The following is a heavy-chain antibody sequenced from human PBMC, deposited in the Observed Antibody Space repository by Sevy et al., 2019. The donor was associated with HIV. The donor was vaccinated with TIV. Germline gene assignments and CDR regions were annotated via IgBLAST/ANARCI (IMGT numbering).Heavy chain of an antibody. CDR3: GKFFYGSGNYNDGFEI. J-gene: IGHJ3*02. D-gene: IGHD3-10*01. V-gene: IGHV3-23*01. Sequence: GGSLRLSCAASGFIFSSYAMSWVRQAPGKGLEWVSSISGSGSRSYVADSLKGRFTIARDNSKNTVSLQINSLRAEDTAVYYCGKFFYGSGNYNDGFEICGQGTMVTVSS. CDR1: GFIFSSYA. CDR2: ISGSGSRS.